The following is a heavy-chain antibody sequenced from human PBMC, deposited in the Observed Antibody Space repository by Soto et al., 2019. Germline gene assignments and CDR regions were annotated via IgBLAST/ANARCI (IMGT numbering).Heavy chain of an antibody. J-gene: IGHJ1*01. Sequence: QVQLVQSGAEVKKPGSSVKVSCKASGGTFSSYTIIWVRQAPGQGLEWMGRIIPILGIANYAQKFQGRVTITADKSTSTAYMELSSLRSEDTAVYYCARERGFGESDFQHWGQGTLVTVSS. CDR3: ARERGFGESDFQH. D-gene: IGHD3-10*01. V-gene: IGHV1-69*08. CDR2: IIPILGIA. CDR1: GGTFSSYT.